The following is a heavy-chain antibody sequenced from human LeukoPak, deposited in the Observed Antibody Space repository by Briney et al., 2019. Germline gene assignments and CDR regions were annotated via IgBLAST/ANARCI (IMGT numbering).Heavy chain of an antibody. D-gene: IGHD2-21*02. CDR1: GGSISSYY. V-gene: IGHV4-59*01. J-gene: IGHJ4*02. CDR3: ARAETELQLVDY. Sequence: PSETLSLTCTVSGGSISSYYWSWIRQPPGKGLEWIGYIYYSGCTNYNPSLKSRVTISVDTSKNQFSLKLSSVTAADTAVYYCARAETELQLVDYWGQGTLVTVAS. CDR2: IYYSGCT.